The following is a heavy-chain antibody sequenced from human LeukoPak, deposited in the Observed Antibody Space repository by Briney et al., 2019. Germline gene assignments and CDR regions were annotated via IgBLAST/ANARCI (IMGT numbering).Heavy chain of an antibody. D-gene: IGHD6-19*01. Sequence: GESLKISCSASGFTFSTLPMHWVRQAPGKGLEYVSGSSSNGGSTYYGDSVKGRFIISRDNSKNTLYLQMSSLKPEDTAVYYCVNQISGWVYWGQGTLVTVSS. CDR3: VNQISGWVY. CDR2: SSSNGGST. CDR1: GFTFSTLP. J-gene: IGHJ4*02. V-gene: IGHV3-64D*06.